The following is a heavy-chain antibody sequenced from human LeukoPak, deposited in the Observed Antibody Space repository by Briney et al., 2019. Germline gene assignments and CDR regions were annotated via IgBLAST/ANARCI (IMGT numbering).Heavy chain of an antibody. D-gene: IGHD2/OR15-2a*01. V-gene: IGHV6-1*01. CDR3: ARGFFYTGMDV. CDR1: GESVSSNTAA. CDR2: TYYRSKWYN. J-gene: IGHJ6*02. Sequence: SQTLSLTCAISGESVSSNTAAWNWIRQYPSRGLEWLGRTYYRSKWYNDYAVSVKSRITINPDTSKNQFSLQLTSLTPEDTAVYYCARGFFYTGMDVWGQGTTVTVSS.